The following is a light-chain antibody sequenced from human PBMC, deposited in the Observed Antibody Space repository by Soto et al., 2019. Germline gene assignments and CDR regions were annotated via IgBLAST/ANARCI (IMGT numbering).Light chain of an antibody. Sequence: DIQMTQSPSTLSATAGDRVTITCLSSQSINAWLAWYQQKPWKAPQRLIYDAPNVESGVPSRFSGSGSGTEFTLTISNLQPDDFATYYFQQDEIYWTGGQRTKHEIK. CDR2: DAP. J-gene: IGKJ1*01. V-gene: IGKV1-5*01. CDR1: QSINAW. CDR3: QQDEIYWT.